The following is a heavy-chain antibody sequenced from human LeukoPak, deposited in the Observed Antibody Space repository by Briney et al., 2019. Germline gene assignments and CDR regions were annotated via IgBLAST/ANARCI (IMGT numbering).Heavy chain of an antibody. J-gene: IGHJ4*02. CDR3: AREHYCSSTSCYDTPAGEFDY. CDR2: IYYSGST. Sequence: PSETLSLTCTVSGGSISSGDYYWSWIRQPPGKGLEWIGYIYYSGSTYYNPSLKSRVTISVDTSKNQFSLKLSSVTAADTAVYYCAREHYCSSTSCYDTPAGEFDYWGQGTLVTVSS. V-gene: IGHV4-30-4*01. D-gene: IGHD2-2*01. CDR1: GGSISSGDYY.